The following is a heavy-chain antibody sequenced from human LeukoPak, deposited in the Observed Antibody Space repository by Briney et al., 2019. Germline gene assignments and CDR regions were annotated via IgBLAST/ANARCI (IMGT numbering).Heavy chain of an antibody. J-gene: IGHJ4*02. D-gene: IGHD2-15*01. CDR1: GFTFSSYG. CDR2: ISYDGSNK. Sequence: GGSLRLSCEASGFTFSSYGMHWVRQAPGKGLEWVAVISYDGSNKYYADSVKGRFTISRDNSKNTLYLQMNSLRAEDTAVYYCSKLLGYCSGGSCYHDYWGQGTLVTVSS. V-gene: IGHV3-30*18. CDR3: SKLLGYCSGGSCYHDY.